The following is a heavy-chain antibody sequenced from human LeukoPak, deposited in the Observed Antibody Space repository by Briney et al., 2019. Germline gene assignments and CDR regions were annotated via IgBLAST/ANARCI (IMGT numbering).Heavy chain of an antibody. CDR1: GYTFTGSY. CDR3: ARSVRRSENL. J-gene: IGHJ4*02. V-gene: IGHV1-2*02. D-gene: IGHD2-15*01. Sequence: ASVKVSCKASGYTFTGSYMHWVRQTPGQGFEWMGWINPNSGGTNYAQKFQGRVTMTRDTSISTAYMELSRLRSDDTAIYYCARSVRRSENLWGQGTLVTVSS. CDR2: INPNSGGT.